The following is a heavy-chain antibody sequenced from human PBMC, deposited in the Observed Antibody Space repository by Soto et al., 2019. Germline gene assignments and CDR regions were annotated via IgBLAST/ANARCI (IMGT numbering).Heavy chain of an antibody. CDR3: ARGARELLWAFDI. CDR2: IYYSGST. CDR1: GGSISSYY. D-gene: IGHD1-26*01. Sequence: SETLSLTCTVSGGSISSYYWSWIRQPPGKGLEWIGYIYYSGSTNYNPSLKSRVTISVDTSKNQFSLKLSSVTAADTAVYYCARGARELLWAFDIWGQGTMVTVSS. V-gene: IGHV4-59*01. J-gene: IGHJ3*02.